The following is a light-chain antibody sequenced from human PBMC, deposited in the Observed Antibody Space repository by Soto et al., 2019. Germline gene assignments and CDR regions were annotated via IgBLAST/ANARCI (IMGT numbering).Light chain of an antibody. V-gene: IGLV2-8*01. CDR3: SSYAGSSKWV. CDR1: SSDVGGYNY. Sequence: QSALTQAASVSGSPGQSITISCTGTSSDVGGYNYVSWYQQFPGKVPKLLIYEVTKRPSGVPDRFSGSKSGNTASLTVSGLQPEDEADYYCSSYAGSSKWVFGGGTKLTVL. J-gene: IGLJ3*02. CDR2: EVT.